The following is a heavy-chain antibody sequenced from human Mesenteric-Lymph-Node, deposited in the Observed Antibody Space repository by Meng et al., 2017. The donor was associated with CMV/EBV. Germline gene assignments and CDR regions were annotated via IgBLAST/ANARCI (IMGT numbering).Heavy chain of an antibody. CDR1: GFTFDDYA. J-gene: IGHJ4*02. Sequence: GGSLRLSCAASGFTFDDYAMHWVRQAPGKGLEWVSGISWNSGSIGYADSAKGRFTISRDNAKNSLYLQMNSLRAEDTALYYCAKDSYEGMATSTFDYWGQGTLVTVSS. V-gene: IGHV3-9*01. D-gene: IGHD5-24*01. CDR2: ISWNSGSI. CDR3: AKDSYEGMATSTFDY.